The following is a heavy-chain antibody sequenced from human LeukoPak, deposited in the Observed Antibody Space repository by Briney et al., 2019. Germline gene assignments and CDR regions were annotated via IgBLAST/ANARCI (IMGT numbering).Heavy chain of an antibody. Sequence: SETLSLTCTVSGGSISSYYWSWIRQPPGKGLEWIGYIYYSGSTNYNPSLKSRVTISVDTSKNQFSLKLSSVTAADTAVYYCARDLTQGITIFGVVTDPIHAFDIWGQGTMVTVSS. CDR3: ARDLTQGITIFGVVTDPIHAFDI. V-gene: IGHV4-59*01. J-gene: IGHJ3*02. CDR2: IYYSGST. D-gene: IGHD3-3*01. CDR1: GGSISSYY.